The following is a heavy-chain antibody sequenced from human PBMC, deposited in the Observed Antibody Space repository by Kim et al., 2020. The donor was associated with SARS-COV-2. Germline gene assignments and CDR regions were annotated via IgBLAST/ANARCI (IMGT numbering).Heavy chain of an antibody. CDR1: GGSLSTPYY. D-gene: IGHD2-15*01. CDR2: IFYSGTT. J-gene: IGHJ4*02. V-gene: IGHV4-39*01. CDR3: ARHCGGSACHSESNFDY. Sequence: SETLSLTCTVSGGSLSTPYYWGWIRQPPGETLEWIGSIFYSGTTYYNPSLRSRATVSASENQFYLKLSSVTAADAAVYYCARHCGGSACHSESNFDYWGQGIPVTVSS.